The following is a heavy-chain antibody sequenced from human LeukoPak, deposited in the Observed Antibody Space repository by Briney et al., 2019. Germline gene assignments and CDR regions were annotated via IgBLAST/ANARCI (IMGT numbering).Heavy chain of an antibody. CDR1: GYTFTSYG. Sequence: ASVKVSCKASGYTFTSYGISWVRQAPGQGLEWMGWISAYNGNTNYAQKLQGRVTMTTDTSTSTAYMELRSLRSDDTAVYYCATTYMGAQSYDYVWGSYRSPRRSDAFDIWGQGTMVTVSS. D-gene: IGHD3-16*02. CDR3: ATTYMGAQSYDYVWGSYRSPRRSDAFDI. J-gene: IGHJ3*02. CDR2: ISAYNGNT. V-gene: IGHV1-18*01.